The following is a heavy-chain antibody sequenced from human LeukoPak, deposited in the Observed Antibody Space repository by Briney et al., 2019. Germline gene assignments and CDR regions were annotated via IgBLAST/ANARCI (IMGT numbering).Heavy chain of an antibody. CDR3: ARHGDWGAAAGFHY. CDR2: VDPSDSYT. CDR1: GYSFTSHW. Sequence: GGSLKISCKGSGYSFTSHWISWVRQMPGKGLEWMGRVDPSDSYTNYSPSFQGHVTISADQSISTAYLQWSSLKASDTAVYYCARHGDWGAAAGFHYWGQGTLVTVSS. D-gene: IGHD6-13*01. V-gene: IGHV5-10-1*01. J-gene: IGHJ4*02.